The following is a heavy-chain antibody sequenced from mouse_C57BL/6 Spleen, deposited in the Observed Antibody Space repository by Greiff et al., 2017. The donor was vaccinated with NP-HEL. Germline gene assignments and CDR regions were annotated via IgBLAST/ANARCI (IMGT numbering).Heavy chain of an antibody. CDR3: ARLGTETPYYFDY. V-gene: IGHV1-69*01. D-gene: IGHD3-3*01. CDR1: GYTFTSYW. Sequence: QVQLQQPGAELVMPGASVKLSCKASGYTFTSYWMHWVKQRPGQGLEWIGEIDPSDSYTNYNQKFKGKSTLTVDKSSSTAYMQLSSLTSEDSAVYYCARLGTETPYYFDYWGQGTTLTVSS. CDR2: IDPSDSYT. J-gene: IGHJ2*01.